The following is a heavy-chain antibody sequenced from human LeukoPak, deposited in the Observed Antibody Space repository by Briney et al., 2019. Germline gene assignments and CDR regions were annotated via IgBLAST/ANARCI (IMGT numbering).Heavy chain of an antibody. D-gene: IGHD2-2*01. CDR1: GFTVSSNY. CDR3: ARGRRYCSSTSCYWDYFDY. V-gene: IGHV3-53*01. J-gene: IGHJ4*02. Sequence: GGSLRLSCAASGFTVSSNYMSWVRQAPGKGLEWVSVIYSGGSTYYADSVKGRFTISRDNSKNTLYLQMNSLRAEDTAVSYCARGRRYCSSTSCYWDYFDYWGQGTLVTVSS. CDR2: IYSGGST.